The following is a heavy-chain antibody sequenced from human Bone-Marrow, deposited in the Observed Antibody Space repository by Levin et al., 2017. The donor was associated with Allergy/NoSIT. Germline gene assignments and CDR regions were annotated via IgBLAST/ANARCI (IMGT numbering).Heavy chain of an antibody. CDR1: GYSFTNYW. CDR3: ARHIAVAGNDGFDI. CDR2: IYPGDSDS. Sequence: ASVKVSCKGSGYSFTNYWIGWVRQMPGKGLEWMASIYPGDSDSRYSPSFQGQVTILADKSISTAYLQWSSLKASDTAIYYCARHIAVAGNDGFDIWGQGTKVTVSS. V-gene: IGHV5-51*01. D-gene: IGHD6-13*01. J-gene: IGHJ3*02.